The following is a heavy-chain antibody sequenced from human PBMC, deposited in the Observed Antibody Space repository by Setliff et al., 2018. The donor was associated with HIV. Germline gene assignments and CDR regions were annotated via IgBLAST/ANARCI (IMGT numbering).Heavy chain of an antibody. V-gene: IGHV3-33*01. D-gene: IGHD6-19*01. CDR1: GFTFSTHA. CDR3: TSDPPASGWTLAY. Sequence: HLGGSLRLSCGASGFTFSTHAMHWVRQAPGKALEWVAYIWYDGSNKYYADSVKGRFAISRDNSKNTLYLQMDSLRAEDTALYYCTSDPPASGWTLAYWGQGALVTVSS. J-gene: IGHJ4*02. CDR2: IWYDGSNK.